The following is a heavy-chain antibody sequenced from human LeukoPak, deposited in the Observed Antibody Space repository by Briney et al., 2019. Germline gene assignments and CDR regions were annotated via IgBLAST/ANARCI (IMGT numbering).Heavy chain of an antibody. Sequence: SQTLSLTCTVSGGSISSGGYYWSWIRQHPGKGLEWIGYIYYSGSTYYNPSLKSRVTISVDTSKNQFSLKLSSVTAADTAVYYCARDPDNGYNWFDPWGQGTLDTVSS. CDR1: GGSISSGGYY. V-gene: IGHV4-31*03. D-gene: IGHD2-8*01. CDR3: ARDPDNGYNWFDP. J-gene: IGHJ5*02. CDR2: IYYSGST.